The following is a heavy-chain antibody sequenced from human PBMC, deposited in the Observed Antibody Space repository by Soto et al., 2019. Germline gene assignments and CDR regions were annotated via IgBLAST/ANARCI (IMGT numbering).Heavy chain of an antibody. V-gene: IGHV4-34*01. CDR1: GGSFSGYY. CDR2: INHSGST. CDR3: ARGEKRYCSSTSCYYYYGMDV. Sequence: SETLSLTCAVYGGSFSGYYWSWIRQPPGKGLEWIGEINHSGSTNYNPSLKSRVTMSVDTSKNQFSLKLSSVTAADTAVYYCARGEKRYCSSTSCYYYYGMDVWGQGTTVTVSS. J-gene: IGHJ6*02. D-gene: IGHD2-2*01.